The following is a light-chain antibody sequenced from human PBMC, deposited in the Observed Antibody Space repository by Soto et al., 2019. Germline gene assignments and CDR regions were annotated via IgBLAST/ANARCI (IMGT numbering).Light chain of an antibody. Sequence: QSVLTQPPSASGTPGQRVTISCSGSSSNIGSNTVNWYQQLPGTAPKLLIYSNNQRPSGVPDRFSGSKSGTSASLAISGLQSEDEADYYCAAWDDSLNYVFGTATKVTV. CDR3: AAWDDSLNYV. CDR2: SNN. V-gene: IGLV1-44*01. CDR1: SSNIGSNT. J-gene: IGLJ1*01.